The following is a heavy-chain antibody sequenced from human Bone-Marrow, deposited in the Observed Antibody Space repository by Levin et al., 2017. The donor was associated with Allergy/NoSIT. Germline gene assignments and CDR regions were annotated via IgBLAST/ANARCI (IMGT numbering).Heavy chain of an antibody. J-gene: IGHJ3*02. CDR3: ARSHDPDAFDI. Sequence: GESLKISCAASGFTFSSYGMHWVRQAPGKGLEWVAVIWYDGSNKYYADSVKGRFTISRDNSKNTLYLQMNSLRAEDTAVYYCARSHDPDAFDIWGQGTMVTVSS. V-gene: IGHV3-33*01. CDR2: IWYDGSNK. CDR1: GFTFSSYG.